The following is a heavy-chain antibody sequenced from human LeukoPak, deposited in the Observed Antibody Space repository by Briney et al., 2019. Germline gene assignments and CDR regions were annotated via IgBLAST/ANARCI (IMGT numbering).Heavy chain of an antibody. D-gene: IGHD3-22*01. CDR2: FNPNSGGT. V-gene: IGHV1-2*06. CDR3: ARVRERNYFDNSGYDRNYFDY. J-gene: IGHJ4*02. CDR1: GYTFTDYY. Sequence: ASVMVSCKASGYTFTDYYLHWVRQAPGQGLEWMGRFNPNSGGTKYAQKLQGRVTMTGDTSISTAYMELGGLTSDDTAVYYCARVRERNYFDNSGYDRNYFDYWGQGALVTVSS.